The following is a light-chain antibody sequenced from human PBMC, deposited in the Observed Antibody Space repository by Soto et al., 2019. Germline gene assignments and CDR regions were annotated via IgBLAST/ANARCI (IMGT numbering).Light chain of an antibody. V-gene: IGKV3-20*01. CDR1: QSVASRN. Sequence: EIVLTQSPGTLSLSPGERATLSCRASQSVASRNLAWYQQKSGQAPRLLIYGASSRAIHTPDRFSGSGSGTDFTLTISGLEPEDFAVYYCQQYNNWLWTFGQGTKVEIK. CDR3: QQYNNWLWT. CDR2: GAS. J-gene: IGKJ1*01.